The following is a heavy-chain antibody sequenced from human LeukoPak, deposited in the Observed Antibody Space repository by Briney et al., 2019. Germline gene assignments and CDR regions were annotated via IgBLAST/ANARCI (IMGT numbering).Heavy chain of an antibody. J-gene: IGHJ4*02. Sequence: SGGSLRLSCAASGFTFSNAWMSGVGQAPGKGLEWVGRIKSKTDGGTTDYAAPVKGRFTISRDDSKNTLYLQMNSLKTEDTAVYYCTTGFGYYYEFWGQGTLVTVSS. V-gene: IGHV3-15*01. CDR1: GFTFSNAW. CDR2: IKSKTDGGTT. CDR3: TTGFGYYYEF. D-gene: IGHD3-10*01.